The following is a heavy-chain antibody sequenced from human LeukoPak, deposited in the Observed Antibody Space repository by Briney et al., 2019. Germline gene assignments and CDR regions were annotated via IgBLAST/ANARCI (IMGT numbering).Heavy chain of an antibody. CDR1: GFTFSGYW. CDR3: ARDGYSYGDGTFDY. CDR2: IKQDGSEK. Sequence: GGSLRLSCAASGFTFSGYWMGWVRQAPGKGLDWVANIKQDGSEKHYVDSVKGRFTISRDNAKNSLYLQMNSLRAEDTAVYYCARDGYSYGDGTFDYWGQGTLVTVSS. D-gene: IGHD5-18*01. V-gene: IGHV3-7*01. J-gene: IGHJ4*02.